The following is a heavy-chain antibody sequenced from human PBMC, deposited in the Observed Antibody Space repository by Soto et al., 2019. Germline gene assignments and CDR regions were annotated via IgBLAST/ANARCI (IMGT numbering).Heavy chain of an antibody. CDR1: GFTFSNAW. CDR3: TTHYYGDCGQLGY. D-gene: IGHD4-17*01. J-gene: IGHJ4*02. V-gene: IGHV3-15*01. CDR2: IKSKTDGGTT. Sequence: EVQLVESGGGLVKPGGSLRLSCAASGFTFSNAWMSWVRQAPGKGLEWVGRIKSKTDGGTTDYAAPVKGRFTISRDDSKNTLYLQMNSLKTEDTAVYYCTTHYYGDCGQLGYWGQGTLVTVSS.